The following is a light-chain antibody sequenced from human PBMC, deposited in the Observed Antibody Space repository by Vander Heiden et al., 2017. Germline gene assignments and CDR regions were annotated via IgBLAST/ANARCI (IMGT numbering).Light chain of an antibody. V-gene: IGLV3-21*02. CDR1: DIGSKS. J-gene: IGLJ1*01. Sequence: SYVLTQPPSVSVAPGQTARITCGGNDIGSKSVHWYQQKPGQAPVLVFYDDSDRPAGIPERFSGSSSGNTATLTISRVEAGDEADYYCQVWDSTSDLYVFGTGSKVTVL. CDR2: DDS. CDR3: QVWDSTSDLYV.